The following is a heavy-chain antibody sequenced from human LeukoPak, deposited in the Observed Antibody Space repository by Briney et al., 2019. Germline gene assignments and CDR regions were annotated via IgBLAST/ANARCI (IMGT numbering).Heavy chain of an antibody. CDR3: ARGDGSSFAFDI. D-gene: IGHD1-26*01. CDR2: IKQDGSEK. J-gene: IGHJ3*02. Sequence: GGSLRLSCAASGFTFSRYSMNWVRQAPGKGLEWVANIKQDGSEKYYVDSVKGRFTISRDNAKNSLYLQMNSLRAEDTAVYYCARGDGSSFAFDIWGQGTMVTVSS. V-gene: IGHV3-7*01. CDR1: GFTFSRYS.